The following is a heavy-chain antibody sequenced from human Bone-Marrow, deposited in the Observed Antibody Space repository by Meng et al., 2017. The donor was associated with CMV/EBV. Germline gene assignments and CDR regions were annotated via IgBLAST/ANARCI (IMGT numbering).Heavy chain of an antibody. J-gene: IGHJ4*02. CDR1: GFNFDEYA. D-gene: IGHD4-17*01. V-gene: IGHV3-48*03. CDR3: ASGDYPFGAFDY. CDR2: ISSSGSTI. Sequence: CAASGFNFDEYAMNWVRQAPGKGLEWVSYISSSGSTIYYADSVKGRFTISRDNAKNSLYLQMNSLRAEDTAVYYCASGDYPFGAFDYWGQGTLVTVSS.